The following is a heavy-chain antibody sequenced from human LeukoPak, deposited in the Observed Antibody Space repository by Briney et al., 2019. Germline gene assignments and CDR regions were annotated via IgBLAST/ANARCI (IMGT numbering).Heavy chain of an antibody. J-gene: IGHJ6*02. CDR1: GFTFSDAW. D-gene: IGHD3-16*01. CDR2: INHNGNVN. CDR3: ARGGGLDV. Sequence: GGSLRLSCAASGFTFSDAWMNWARQAPGKGLEWVASINHNGNVNYYVDSVKGRFTISRDNAKNSLYLQMSNLRAEDTAVYFCARGGGLDVWGQGATVTVSS. V-gene: IGHV3-7*03.